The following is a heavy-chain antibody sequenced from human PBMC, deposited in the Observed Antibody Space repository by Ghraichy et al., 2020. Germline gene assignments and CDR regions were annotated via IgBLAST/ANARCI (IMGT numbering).Heavy chain of an antibody. J-gene: IGHJ4*02. CDR1: GFTISSYT. V-gene: IGHV3-30*04. Sequence: GGSLRLSCGASGFTISSYTMHWVRQAPGKGLEWVSVILYDGSKKYYADPVMGRFTISRDNSKNTLFLQMNSLIVEDTAVYYCARDYEPGIVASVPTNYFDYWVEGSLVTVSS. D-gene: IGHD7-27*01. CDR2: ILYDGSKK. CDR3: ARDYEPGIVASVPTNYFDY.